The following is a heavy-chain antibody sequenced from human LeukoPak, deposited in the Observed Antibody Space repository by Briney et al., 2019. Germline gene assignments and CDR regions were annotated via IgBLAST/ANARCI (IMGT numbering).Heavy chain of an antibody. V-gene: IGHV1-8*01. Sequence: ASVKVSCKASGYTFTSYDINWVRQATGQGLEWMGWMNPNSGNTGYAQKFQGRVTMTRNTSISTAYMELSSLRSEDTAVYYCARGLRYFDWLYYYYYMDVWGKGTTVTISS. CDR1: GYTFTSYD. CDR3: ARGLRYFDWLYYYYYMDV. D-gene: IGHD3-9*01. CDR2: MNPNSGNT. J-gene: IGHJ6*03.